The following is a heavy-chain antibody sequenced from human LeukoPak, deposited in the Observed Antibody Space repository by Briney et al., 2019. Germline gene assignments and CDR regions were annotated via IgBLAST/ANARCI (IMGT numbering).Heavy chain of an antibody. CDR2: ISSSSSTI. J-gene: IGHJ4*02. Sequence: PGGSLRLSCAASGFTFSSYSMNWVRQAPGKGLEWVSYISSSSSTIYYADSVKGRLTISRDNSKNTLYLQMNSLRAEDTAVYYCAKDHYDFWSGYPPLGYWGQGTLVTVSS. V-gene: IGHV3-48*01. D-gene: IGHD3-3*01. CDR1: GFTFSSYS. CDR3: AKDHYDFWSGYPPLGY.